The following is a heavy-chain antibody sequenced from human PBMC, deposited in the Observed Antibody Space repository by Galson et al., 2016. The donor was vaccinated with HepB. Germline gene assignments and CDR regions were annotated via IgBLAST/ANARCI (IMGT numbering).Heavy chain of an antibody. V-gene: IGHV4-59*08. Sequence: SEPLSLTCTVTGGSISSYYWSWIRQPPGKGLEWIGSIYYSGSTNYNPSIKSRVTISIDTSMRQFSLKLSYSPAADTAVYYCARHHLYDGSNHYYYGLAVWGQGTTVTVSS. CDR3: ARHHLYDGSNHYYYGLAV. CDR1: GGSISSYY. CDR2: IYYSGST. J-gene: IGHJ6*02. D-gene: IGHD3-22*01.